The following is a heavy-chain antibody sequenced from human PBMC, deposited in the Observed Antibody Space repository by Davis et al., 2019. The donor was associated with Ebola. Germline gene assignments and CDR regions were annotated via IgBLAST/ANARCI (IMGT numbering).Heavy chain of an antibody. V-gene: IGHV4-59*08. D-gene: IGHD5-24*01. CDR2: IYYSGST. J-gene: IGHJ4*02. CDR3: ARQGLRRDGYNYHLADY. CDR1: GFTFSSYA. Sequence: ESLKISCAASGFTFSSYAMSWIRQPPGKGLEWIGYIYYSGSTNYNPSLKSRVTISVDTSKNQFSLKLSSVTAADTAVYYCARQGLRRDGYNYHLADYWGQGTLVTVSS.